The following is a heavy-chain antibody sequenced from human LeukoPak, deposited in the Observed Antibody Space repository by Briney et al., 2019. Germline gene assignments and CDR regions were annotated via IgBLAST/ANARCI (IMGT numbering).Heavy chain of an antibody. V-gene: IGHV4-59*01. CDR2: IHYSGST. CDR3: ARGPDSSGYHFDY. J-gene: IGHJ4*02. Sequence: SETLSLTCTVSGGSISSYYWSWIRQPPGKGLEWIGYIHYSGSTNYNPSLKSRVTILVDTSKNQVSLKLSSVTAADTAVYYCARGPDSSGYHFDYWGQGTPVTVSS. CDR1: GGSISSYY. D-gene: IGHD3-22*01.